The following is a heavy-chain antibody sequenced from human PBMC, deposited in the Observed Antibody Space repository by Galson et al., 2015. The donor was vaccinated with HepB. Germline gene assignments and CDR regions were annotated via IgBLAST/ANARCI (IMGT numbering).Heavy chain of an antibody. J-gene: IGHJ5*02. D-gene: IGHD3-10*01. Sequence: SETLSLTCTVSGGSISSSSYYWGWIRQPPGKGLEWIGSIYYSGSTYYNPSLKSRVTISVDTSKNQFSLKLSSVTAADTAVYYCASGLWFGENKKNWFDPWGQGTLVTVSS. V-gene: IGHV4-39*01. CDR2: IYYSGST. CDR3: ASGLWFGENKKNWFDP. CDR1: GGSISSSSYY.